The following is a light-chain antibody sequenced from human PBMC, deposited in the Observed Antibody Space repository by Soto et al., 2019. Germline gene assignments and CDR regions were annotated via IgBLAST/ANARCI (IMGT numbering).Light chain of an antibody. CDR3: QQRSSWPPIT. CDR1: QSVSSY. V-gene: IGKV3-11*01. Sequence: EIVLTQSPATLSLSPGERATLSCRASQSVSSYLAWYQQKPGQAPRLLIYDASNRATGIPARFSGSGSGTGFTLNISSLEHEDFAVSYCQQRSSWPPITFGQGTRLEIK. J-gene: IGKJ5*01. CDR2: DAS.